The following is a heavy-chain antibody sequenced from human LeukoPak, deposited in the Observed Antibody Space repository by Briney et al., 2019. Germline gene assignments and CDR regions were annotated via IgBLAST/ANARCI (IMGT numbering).Heavy chain of an antibody. V-gene: IGHV5-51*01. CDR1: GYSFSIYR. D-gene: IGHD5-24*01. CDR3: ARRSMGDGYNAGDFGY. CDR2: IHPSDSQT. Sequence: GESLQISCKGSGYSFSIYRIAWVGQMPGKGLGWMGIIHPSDSQTTYSPSFQGQVTISADKSISTAYLQWSSLKASDPAMYYCARRSMGDGYNAGDFGYSGEGTLVSVSS. J-gene: IGHJ4*02.